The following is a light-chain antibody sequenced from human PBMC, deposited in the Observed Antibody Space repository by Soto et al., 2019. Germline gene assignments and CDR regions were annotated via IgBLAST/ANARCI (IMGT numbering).Light chain of an antibody. CDR1: QSISSY. CDR2: AAS. V-gene: IGKV1-39*01. J-gene: IGKJ1*01. Sequence: DIQMTQPPSSLSPSVGARATIPSRASQSISSYLNWYQQKPGKAPKLLIYAASSLQSGVPSRFSGSGSGTDFTLTISSLQPEDFATYYCQQSYSTPRTFGQGTKVDIK. CDR3: QQSYSTPRT.